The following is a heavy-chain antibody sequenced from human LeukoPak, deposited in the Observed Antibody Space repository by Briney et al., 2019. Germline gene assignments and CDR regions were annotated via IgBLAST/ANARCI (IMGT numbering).Heavy chain of an antibody. V-gene: IGHV2-5*02. J-gene: IGHJ3*01. CDR3: ARTRSTGYYDAFDV. D-gene: IGHD3-22*01. CDR1: GFSLSNSEVG. Sequence: SGPTLVKPTQTLTLTCTFSGFSLSNSEVGVGWIRQPPGKALEWLAVIHWDDDKRFSRSLRNRLTVTKDTAKNQVVLTLSNMDPVDTGTYHCARTRSTGYYDAFDVWGQGPMASVSS. CDR2: IHWDDDK.